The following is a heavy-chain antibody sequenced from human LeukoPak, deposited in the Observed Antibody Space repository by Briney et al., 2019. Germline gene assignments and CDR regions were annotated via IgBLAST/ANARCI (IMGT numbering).Heavy chain of an antibody. CDR1: GGSFSGYY. J-gene: IGHJ4*02. Sequence: SETLSLTCAVYGGSFSGYYWSWIRQPPGKGLEWIGEINHSGSTNYNPSLKSRVTISVDTSKNQFSLKLSSVTAADTAVYYCARADDDFTLFDYWGQGTLVTVSS. CDR3: ARADDDFTLFDY. V-gene: IGHV4-34*01. D-gene: IGHD1-1*01. CDR2: INHSGST.